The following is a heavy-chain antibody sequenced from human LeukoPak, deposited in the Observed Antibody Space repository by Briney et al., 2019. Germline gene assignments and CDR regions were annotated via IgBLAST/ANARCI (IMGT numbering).Heavy chain of an antibody. J-gene: IGHJ4*02. V-gene: IGHV3-23*01. Sequence: GGCLRLACAASGFTLSSYALRWVRQAPGRGLEWVSAISGSGGSTYYADSVKGRFTISRDNSKNTLYLQMNSLRAEDTAVYYCAKDGVRGVNPADYWGQGTLVTVSS. CDR2: ISGSGGST. D-gene: IGHD3-10*01. CDR3: AKDGVRGVNPADY. CDR1: GFTLSSYA.